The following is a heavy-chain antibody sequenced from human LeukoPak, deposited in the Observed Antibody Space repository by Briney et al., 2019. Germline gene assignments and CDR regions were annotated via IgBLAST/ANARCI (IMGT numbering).Heavy chain of an antibody. CDR3: AREKPFYDSSGYYYPIAFDY. CDR2: IYHSGST. Sequence: SETLSLTCTVSGYSISSGYYWGWIRQPPGKGLEWIGSIYHSGSTYYNPSLKSRVTISVDTSKNQFSLKLSSVTAADTALYYCAREKPFYDSSGYYYPIAFDYWGQGTLVTVSS. CDR1: GYSISSGYY. V-gene: IGHV4-38-2*02. D-gene: IGHD3-22*01. J-gene: IGHJ4*02.